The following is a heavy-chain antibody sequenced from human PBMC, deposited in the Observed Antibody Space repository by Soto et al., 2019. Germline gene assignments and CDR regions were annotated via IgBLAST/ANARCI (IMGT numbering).Heavy chain of an antibody. CDR1: GFTFSSFA. CDR2: ISGGNT. J-gene: IGHJ4*02. V-gene: IGHV3-23*01. Sequence: GGSLRLSCAASGFTFSSFAMSWVRQAPGKGLEWVSVISGGNTYYPDSVKGRFTISRDNSKNTLYLQMNSLRAEDTAVYYCAKDSYFYDSGTYSYYFDYWGQGTLVTVSS. D-gene: IGHD3-10*01. CDR3: AKDSYFYDSGTYSYYFDY.